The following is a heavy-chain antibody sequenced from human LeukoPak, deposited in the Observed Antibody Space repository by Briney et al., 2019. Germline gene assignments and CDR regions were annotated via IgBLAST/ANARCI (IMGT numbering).Heavy chain of an antibody. CDR1: GGSISSGSYY. V-gene: IGHV4-61*02. CDR3: ARGHHYGDYFDY. D-gene: IGHD4-17*01. J-gene: IGHJ4*02. CDR2: IYTSGST. Sequence: SQTLSLTCTVSGGSISSGSYYWSWIRQPAGKGLEWIGRIYTSGSTNYNPSLKSRVTTSVDTSKNQFSLKLSSVTAADTAVYYCARGHHYGDYFDYWGQGALVTVSS.